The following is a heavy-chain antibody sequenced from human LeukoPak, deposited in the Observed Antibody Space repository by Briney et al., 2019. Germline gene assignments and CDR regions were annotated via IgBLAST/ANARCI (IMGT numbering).Heavy chain of an antibody. CDR1: GGSISSYY. Sequence: PSETLSLTCTVSGGSISSYYWSWIRQPAGRGLEWIGRIYTSGSTNYNPSLKSQVTISVDTSKIQFSLKLSSVTAADTAVYYCAREALRITIFGVVNINLYYYYMDVWGKGTTVTVSS. D-gene: IGHD3-3*01. CDR2: IYTSGST. CDR3: AREALRITIFGVVNINLYYYYMDV. V-gene: IGHV4-4*07. J-gene: IGHJ6*03.